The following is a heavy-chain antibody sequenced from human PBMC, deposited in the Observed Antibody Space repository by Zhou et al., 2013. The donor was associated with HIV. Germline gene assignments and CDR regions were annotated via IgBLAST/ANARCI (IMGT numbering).Heavy chain of an antibody. CDR1: GYTLTELS. J-gene: IGHJ6*03. D-gene: IGHD3-10*01. CDR2: FDPEDGET. V-gene: IGHV1-24*01. CDR3: ATASFGRVRGLYYYYMDV. Sequence: QVQLVQSGAEVKKPGASVKVSCKVSGYTLTELSMHWVRQAPGKGLEWMGGFDPEDGETIYAQKFQGRVTMTEDTSTDTAYMELSSLRSEDTAVYYCATASFGRVRGLYYYYMDVWGKGTTVTVSS.